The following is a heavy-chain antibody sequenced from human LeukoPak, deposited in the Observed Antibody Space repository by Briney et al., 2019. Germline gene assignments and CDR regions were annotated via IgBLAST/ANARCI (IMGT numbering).Heavy chain of an antibody. Sequence: SETLSLTCTVSGGSISGSYWSWIRQPPGKGLEWIGYIYYSGNTKYNPSLKSRVTISRDTSKNQFSLKLTSVTAADTAVYYCARDGSGGYFNWFDPWGQGTLVTVSS. V-gene: IGHV4-59*01. J-gene: IGHJ5*02. CDR3: ARDGSGGYFNWFDP. D-gene: IGHD1-26*01. CDR1: GGSISGSY. CDR2: IYYSGNT.